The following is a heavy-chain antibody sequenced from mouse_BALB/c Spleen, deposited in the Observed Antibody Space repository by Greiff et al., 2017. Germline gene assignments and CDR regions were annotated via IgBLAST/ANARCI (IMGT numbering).Heavy chain of an antibody. V-gene: IGHV5-17*02. D-gene: IGHD2-14*01. CDR2: ISSGSSTI. Sequence: EVKLVESGGGLVQPGGSRKLSCAASGFTFSSFGMHWVRQAPEKGLEWVAYISSGSSTIYYADTVKGRFTISRDNPKNTLFLQMTRLRSEDTAMYYCAGEYRYGDFAYWGQGTVVTVSA. CDR1: GFTFSSFG. CDR3: AGEYRYGDFAY. J-gene: IGHJ3*01.